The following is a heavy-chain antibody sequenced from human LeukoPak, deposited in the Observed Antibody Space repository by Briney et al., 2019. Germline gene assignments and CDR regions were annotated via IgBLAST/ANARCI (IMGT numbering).Heavy chain of an antibody. D-gene: IGHD3-16*01. J-gene: IGHJ4*02. CDR3: AKVMPHLDY. Sequence: LECVGVIYNDGSNHYYADSVKGRFTISRDNSKNTLYLQMNSLRAEDTAVYYCAKVMPHLDYWGQGTLVTVSS. CDR2: IYNDGSNH. V-gene: IGHV3-33*06.